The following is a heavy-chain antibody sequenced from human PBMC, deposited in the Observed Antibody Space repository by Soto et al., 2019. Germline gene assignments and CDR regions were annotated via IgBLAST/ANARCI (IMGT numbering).Heavy chain of an antibody. CDR2: IYYSGST. D-gene: IGHD3-22*01. V-gene: IGHV4-30-4*01. J-gene: IGHJ4*02. Sequence: SETLSRTGTVSGGSISRGDYYWSWIRQPPGKGLEWIGYIYYSGSTYYNPSLKSRVTISVDTSKNQFSLKLSSVTAADTAVYYCARFYYYDTATQVFDYWGQGTLFTVSS. CDR3: ARFYYYDTATQVFDY. CDR1: GGSISRGDYY.